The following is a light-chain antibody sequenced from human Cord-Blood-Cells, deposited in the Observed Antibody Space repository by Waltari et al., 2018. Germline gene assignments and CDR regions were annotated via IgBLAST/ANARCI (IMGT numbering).Light chain of an antibody. J-gene: IGKJ1*01. CDR3: QQYNNWPRT. CDR2: GAS. V-gene: IGKV3-15*01. CDR1: QSVSSN. Sequence: EIVMTQSPATLSLSPGARATTSCRASQSVSSNLAWYQQKPGQAPRLLIYGASTRATGIPARFSGSGSGTEFTLTISSLQSEDFAVYYCQQYNNWPRTFGQGTKVEIK.